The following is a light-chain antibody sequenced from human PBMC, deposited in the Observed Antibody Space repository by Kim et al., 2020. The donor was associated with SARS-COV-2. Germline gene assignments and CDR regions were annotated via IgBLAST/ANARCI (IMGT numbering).Light chain of an antibody. J-gene: IGKJ1*01. Sequence: SASVRDRVTCACRASRSVGWWLAWYQQKPGKAPKLLIYDASFLTNGVPSRFGGSGSGTEFTLTISSLQPDDFATYYCQQYKSYWTFGQGTKVDIK. CDR1: RSVGWW. CDR3: QQYKSYWT. CDR2: DAS. V-gene: IGKV1-5*01.